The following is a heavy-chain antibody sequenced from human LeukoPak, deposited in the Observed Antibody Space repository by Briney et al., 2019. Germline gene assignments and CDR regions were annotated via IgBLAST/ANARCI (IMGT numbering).Heavy chain of an antibody. CDR2: IKQDGTER. V-gene: IGHV3-7*01. CDR1: GFSFSNYW. CDR3: VRAEGSSGSSEYFQH. Sequence: PGGSLRLSCAASGFSFSNYWMTWVRQAPGKGLEWVANIKQDGTERYCVDSVKGRFTISRDNAKNSLYLQINSLRAEDTAVYYCVRAEGSSGSSEYFQHWGQGTLVTVSS. D-gene: IGHD5-12*01. J-gene: IGHJ1*01.